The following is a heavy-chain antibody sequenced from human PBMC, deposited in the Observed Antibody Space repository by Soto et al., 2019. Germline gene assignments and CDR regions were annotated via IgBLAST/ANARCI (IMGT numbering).Heavy chain of an antibody. V-gene: IGHV3-21*01. CDR3: ARDLQLDSSIAVAGGGY. CDR1: GFTFSSYS. D-gene: IGHD6-19*01. Sequence: EVQLVESGGGLVKPGGSLRLSCAASGFTFSSYSMNWVRQAPGKGLEWVSSISSSSSYIYYADSVKGRFTISRDNAKNSLYLQMNSLRAEDTAVYYCARDLQLDSSIAVAGGGYWGQGTLVTVSS. CDR2: ISSSSSYI. J-gene: IGHJ4*02.